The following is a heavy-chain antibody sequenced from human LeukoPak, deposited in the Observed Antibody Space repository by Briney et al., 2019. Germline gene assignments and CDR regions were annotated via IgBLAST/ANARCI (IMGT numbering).Heavy chain of an antibody. CDR3: ARQACSGGSCYDY. J-gene: IGHJ4*02. D-gene: IGHD2-15*01. CDR1: GYSFTRYW. V-gene: IGHV5-51*01. Sequence: GESLKISCKGSGYSFTRYWIGWVRQMPGKGLEWMAIIYPGDSDTRYSPSFQGQVTISADKSISTAYLQWSSLKASDSAMYYCARQACSGGSCYDYWGQGTLVTVSS. CDR2: IYPGDSDT.